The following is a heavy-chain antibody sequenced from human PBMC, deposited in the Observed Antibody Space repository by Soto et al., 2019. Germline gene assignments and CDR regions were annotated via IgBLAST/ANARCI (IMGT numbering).Heavy chain of an antibody. J-gene: IGHJ2*01. D-gene: IGHD5-12*01. Sequence: QVQLQESGPGLVKPSQTLSLTCTVSGGSISSGGYYWSWIRQHPGKGLEWIGYIYYSGSTYYNPSLKRRVTISVDTSKNQFSLKLSSVTAADTAVYYCAREARRLQLYWYFDLWGRGTLVTVSS. V-gene: IGHV4-31*03. CDR3: AREARRLQLYWYFDL. CDR1: GGSISSGGYY. CDR2: IYYSGST.